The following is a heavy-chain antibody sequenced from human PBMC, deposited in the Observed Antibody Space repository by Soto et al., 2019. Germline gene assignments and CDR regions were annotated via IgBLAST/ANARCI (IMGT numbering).Heavy chain of an antibody. D-gene: IGHD6-13*01. Sequence: GASVKVSWKASGYTFTSYDINWVRQATGQGLEWMGWMNPNSGNTGYAQKFQGRVTMTRNTSISTAYMELSSLRSEDTAVYYCAIGLPWYRSPGRIHPWGQGTLVTGSS. V-gene: IGHV1-8*01. CDR2: MNPNSGNT. CDR3: AIGLPWYRSPGRIHP. CDR1: GYTFTSYD. J-gene: IGHJ5*02.